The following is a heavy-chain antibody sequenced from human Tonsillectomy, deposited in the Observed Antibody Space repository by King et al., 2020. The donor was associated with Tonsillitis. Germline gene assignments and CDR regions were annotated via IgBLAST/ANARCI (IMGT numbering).Heavy chain of an antibody. D-gene: IGHD3-22*01. CDR1: GYTFTSYG. V-gene: IGHV1-18*01. Sequence: VQLVESGAEVKKPGASVKVSCKASGYTFTSYGISWVRQAPGQGLEWMGWISAYNGNRNYAQKLQGRVTLTADTSTSTAYMELRSLRSDDTAVYYCARDQRGTYYYDNSGYSPFDFWGQGTLVTVSS. CDR3: ARDQRGTYYYDNSGYSPFDF. J-gene: IGHJ4*02. CDR2: ISAYNGNR.